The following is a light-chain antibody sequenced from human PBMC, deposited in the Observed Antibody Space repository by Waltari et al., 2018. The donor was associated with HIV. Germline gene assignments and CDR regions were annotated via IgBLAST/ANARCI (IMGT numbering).Light chain of an antibody. Sequence: QSVLTQPPSASGTPGQRVTTSCSGTSSNIGSNYVYWYQQLPGTAPKLLIYRNNQRPSGVPDRFSGSKSGISGSLAISGLRSDDEADYYCAAWDDTRVVFGGGTKLTVL. CDR1: SSNIGSNY. CDR2: RNN. V-gene: IGLV1-47*01. CDR3: AAWDDTRVV. J-gene: IGLJ3*02.